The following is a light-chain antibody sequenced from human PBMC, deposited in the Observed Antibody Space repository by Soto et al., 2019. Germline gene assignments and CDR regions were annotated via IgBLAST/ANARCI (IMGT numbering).Light chain of an antibody. CDR2: AAS. CDR3: QKCNSAPFT. Sequence: DIQMTQSPSSLSASVGDRVTITCRASRGISNFLAWFQQKPGKVPELLLSAASPLQSGVPSRFSGSGSETDFTLTINSLQPEDVGTYYCQKCNSAPFTFGPGTKVEI. J-gene: IGKJ3*01. CDR1: RGISNF. V-gene: IGKV1-27*01.